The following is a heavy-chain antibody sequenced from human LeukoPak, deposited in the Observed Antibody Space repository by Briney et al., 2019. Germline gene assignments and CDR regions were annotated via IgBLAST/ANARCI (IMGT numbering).Heavy chain of an antibody. D-gene: IGHD6-13*01. V-gene: IGHV4-34*01. J-gene: IGHJ4*02. Sequence: SETLSLTCAVYGGSFSGYYWGWIRQPPGKGLEWIGSIYYSGSTYYNPSLKSRVTISVDTSKNQFSLKLSSVTAADTAVYYCAKGPKQQLVGSRGHFFDYWGQGTLVTVSS. CDR1: GGSFSGYY. CDR3: AKGPKQQLVGSRGHFFDY. CDR2: IYYSGST.